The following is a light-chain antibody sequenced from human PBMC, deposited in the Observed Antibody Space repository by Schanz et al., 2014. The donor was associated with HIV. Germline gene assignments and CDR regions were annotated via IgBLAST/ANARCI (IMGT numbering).Light chain of an antibody. V-gene: IGLV2-14*03. CDR2: DVS. CDR1: SSDVGDVNF. J-gene: IGLJ1*01. Sequence: QSALTQPASVSGSPGQSITISCTVASSDVGDVNFVSWYQQHPGKAPKLMIYDVSNRPSGVSNRFSGSKSGNTASLTISGLQAEDEADYYCSSYTSSSTLFGTGTKLTVL. CDR3: SSYTSSSTL.